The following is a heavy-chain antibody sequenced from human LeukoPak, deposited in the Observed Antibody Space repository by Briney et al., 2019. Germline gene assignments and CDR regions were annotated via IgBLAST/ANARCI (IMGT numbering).Heavy chain of an antibody. CDR1: GFTLSNDW. V-gene: IGHV3-74*03. CDR3: VVGGGIY. CDR2: ISSDGTNT. Sequence: GGSLRLSCAASGFTLSNDWTHWARQAPGKGLVWVSRISSDGTNTLYADSVKGRFTISRDNARNTLHLQTNSLRADDTAVYYCVVGGGIYWGQGTLVTVS. J-gene: IGHJ4*02. D-gene: IGHD1-26*01.